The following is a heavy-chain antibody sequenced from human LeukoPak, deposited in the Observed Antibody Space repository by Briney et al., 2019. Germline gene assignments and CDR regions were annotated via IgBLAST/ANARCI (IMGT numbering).Heavy chain of an antibody. CDR1: GYTFTSYY. D-gene: IGHD2-15*01. J-gene: IGHJ3*02. V-gene: IGHV1-46*01. Sequence: ASVKVSCKASGYTFTSYYMHWVRQAPGQGLEWMGIINPSGGSTSYAQTFQGRVTMTRDMSTSTVYMELSRLRSDDTAVYYWARDCVQVVVAATEAFDIWGQGTMVTVSS. CDR3: ARDCVQVVVAATEAFDI. CDR2: INPSGGST.